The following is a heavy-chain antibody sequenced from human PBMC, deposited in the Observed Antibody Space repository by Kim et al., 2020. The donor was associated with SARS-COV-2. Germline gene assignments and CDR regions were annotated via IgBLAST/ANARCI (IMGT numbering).Heavy chain of an antibody. Sequence: SETLSLTCTVSGGSISSSSYHWGWIRQPPGKGLEWIGSIYYTGNTYYNPSLKCRVTMLVDTSTHQFSLNLNSVTASDTAVYYCVRHCTSTSCFRDDCWGQGTLVTVSS. CDR3: VRHCTSTSCFRDDC. V-gene: IGHV4-39*01. D-gene: IGHD2-2*01. CDR1: GGSISSSSYH. CDR2: IYYTGNT. J-gene: IGHJ4*02.